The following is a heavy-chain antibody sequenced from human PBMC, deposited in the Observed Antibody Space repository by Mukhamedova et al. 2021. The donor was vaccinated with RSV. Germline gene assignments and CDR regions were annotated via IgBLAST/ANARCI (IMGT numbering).Heavy chain of an antibody. J-gene: IGHJ4*02. V-gene: IGHV3-23*01. Sequence: VHGLEWVSNVHSGGGVTHYADSVKGRFTISRDDSRKTLYLQMDNLRAEDTAIYYCAKLAGANIERAAYWGQGTLVTVSP. CDR3: AKLAGANIERAAY. CDR2: VHSGGGVT. D-gene: IGHD4/OR15-4a*01.